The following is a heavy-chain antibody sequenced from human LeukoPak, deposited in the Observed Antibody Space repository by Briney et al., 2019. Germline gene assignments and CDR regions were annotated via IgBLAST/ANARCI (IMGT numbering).Heavy chain of an antibody. CDR2: ILYDGSNK. V-gene: IGHV3-30-3*01. CDR1: GFTFSSYA. Sequence: GGSLRLSCAASGFTFSSYAMHWVRQAPGKRLEWVAVILYDGSNKYYADSVKGRFTISRDNSKNTLYLQMNSLRAEDTAVYYCARDFVSYYYDFWSGSGLYGMDVWGQGTTVTVSS. CDR3: ARDFVSYYYDFWSGSGLYGMDV. J-gene: IGHJ6*02. D-gene: IGHD3-3*01.